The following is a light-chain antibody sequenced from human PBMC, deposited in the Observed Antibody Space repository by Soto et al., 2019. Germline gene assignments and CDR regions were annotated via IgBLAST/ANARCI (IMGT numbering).Light chain of an antibody. CDR1: SIGSTR. J-gene: IGLJ2*01. CDR3: QVWNNNGDRRGVV. Sequence: SYELTQPPSVSVAPGKTARITCGGNSIGSTRVHWYQQRPGQAPVLVIYYDSDRPSGIPERFSGSNSGNTATLTISRVEAGDEADEYCQVWNNNGDRRGVVFGGGTKLTVL. V-gene: IGLV3-21*04. CDR2: YDS.